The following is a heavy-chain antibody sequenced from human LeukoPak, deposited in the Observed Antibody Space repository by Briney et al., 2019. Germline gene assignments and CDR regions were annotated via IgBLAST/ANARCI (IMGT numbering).Heavy chain of an antibody. CDR2: IYYSGST. J-gene: IGHJ4*02. V-gene: IGHV4-31*03. CDR1: GGSISSGGYY. CDR3: ARVGYSYGYVFDY. Sequence: SQTLSLTCTVSGGSISSGGYYWSWIRQHPGKGLEWIGYIYYSGSTYYNPSLKSRFTISVDTSKNQFSLKLSSVTAADTAVYYCARVGYSYGYVFDYWGQGTLVTVSS. D-gene: IGHD5-18*01.